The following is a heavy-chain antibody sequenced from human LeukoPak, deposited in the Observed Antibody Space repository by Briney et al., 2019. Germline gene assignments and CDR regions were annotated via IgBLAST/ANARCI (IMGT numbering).Heavy chain of an antibody. CDR2: INHSGST. Sequence: SETLSPTCAVYGESFRGYYWSWIRQPPGKGLEWIGQINHSGSTNYNPSLKIRVIISVDTSKKQISLKLSSVTAADTAVYYCASGYCGGDCYSDYYYGMDVWGQGTTVTVSS. J-gene: IGHJ6*02. CDR3: ASGYCGGDCYSDYYYGMDV. D-gene: IGHD2-21*02. V-gene: IGHV4-34*01. CDR1: GESFRGYY.